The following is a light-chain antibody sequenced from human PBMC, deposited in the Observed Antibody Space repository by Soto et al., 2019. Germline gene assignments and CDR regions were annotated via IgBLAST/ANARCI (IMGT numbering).Light chain of an antibody. V-gene: IGKV1-8*01. CDR2: DAS. Sequence: AIRLTQSPSSLSASTGDRVTITCRASQGISRYLAWYQQKPGKAPELLIYDASTLQSGDPSRFSGSGSGTDFTLTISRVQSEDFATYYCQQYYLYPLTFGGGTKVEIK. CDR1: QGISRY. CDR3: QQYYLYPLT. J-gene: IGKJ4*01.